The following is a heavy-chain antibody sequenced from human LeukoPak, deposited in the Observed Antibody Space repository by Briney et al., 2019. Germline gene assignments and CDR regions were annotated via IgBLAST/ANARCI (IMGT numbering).Heavy chain of an antibody. Sequence: NWIRQPPGKGLEWIGYIYYSGSTYYNPSLKSRVTISVDTSKNQFSLKLSSVTAADTAVYYCARGRLRWGYGMDVWGQGTTVTVSS. D-gene: IGHD4-23*01. CDR2: IYYSGST. J-gene: IGHJ6*02. CDR3: ARGRLRWGYGMDV. V-gene: IGHV4-30-4*01.